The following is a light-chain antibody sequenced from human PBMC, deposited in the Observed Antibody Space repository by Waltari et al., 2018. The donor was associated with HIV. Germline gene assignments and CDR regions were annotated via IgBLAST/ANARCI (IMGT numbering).Light chain of an antibody. V-gene: IGLV10-54*01. J-gene: IGLJ3*02. CDR1: SNNVGNKG. CDR2: RNN. Sequence: QAGLTQPPSVSKGLRQTATLTCTGNSNNVGNKGAAWLQQHQGHPPKLLSYRNNNRPSGISERLSASRSGNTASLTITGLQPEDEADYYCSAWDSSLSARVFGGGTKLTVL. CDR3: SAWDSSLSARV.